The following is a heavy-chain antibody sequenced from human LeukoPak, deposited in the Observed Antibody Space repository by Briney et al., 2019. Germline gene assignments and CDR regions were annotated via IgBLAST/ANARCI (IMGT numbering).Heavy chain of an antibody. Sequence: PSETLSLTCTVSGGSISSYYWNWIRQPPGRGLEWIGNVYYSGSTSYNPSLKSRVTISLDTSKNQFSLKLSSVTAADTAVYYCAITMVRGVIIDWGQGTLVTVSS. J-gene: IGHJ4*02. V-gene: IGHV4-59*12. CDR1: GGSISSYY. CDR3: AITMVRGVIID. CDR2: VYYSGST. D-gene: IGHD3-10*01.